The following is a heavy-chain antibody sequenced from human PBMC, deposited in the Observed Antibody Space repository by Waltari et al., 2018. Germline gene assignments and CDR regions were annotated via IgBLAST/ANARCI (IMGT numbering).Heavy chain of an antibody. J-gene: IGHJ6*02. CDR3: ARCYGDYVDYYYYYGMDV. CDR1: GGSISSSSYY. Sequence: QLQLQESGPGLVKPSETLSLTCTVSGGSISSSSYYWGWIRQPPGKGLEWIGSIYYSGSTYYNPSLKSRVTISVDTSKNQFSLKLSSVTAADTAVYYCARCYGDYVDYYYYYGMDVWGQGTTVTVSS. V-gene: IGHV4-39*01. D-gene: IGHD4-17*01. CDR2: IYYSGST.